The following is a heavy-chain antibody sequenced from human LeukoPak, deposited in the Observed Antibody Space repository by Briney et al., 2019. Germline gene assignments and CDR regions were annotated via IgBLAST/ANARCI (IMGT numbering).Heavy chain of an antibody. V-gene: IGHV3-30*01. J-gene: IGHJ4*02. Sequence: QAGGSLRLSCAASGFTFSSYAMHWVRQAPGKGLERGAVISYDGSNKYYADSVKGRFTISRDNSKNTLYLQMNSLRAEDTAVYYCARGRDCSSTSCYLVYWGQGTLVTVSS. CDR1: GFTFSSYA. D-gene: IGHD2-2*01. CDR2: ISYDGSNK. CDR3: ARGRDCSSTSCYLVY.